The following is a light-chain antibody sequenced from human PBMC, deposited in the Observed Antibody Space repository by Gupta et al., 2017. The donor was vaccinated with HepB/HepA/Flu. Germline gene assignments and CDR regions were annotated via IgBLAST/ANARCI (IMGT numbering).Light chain of an antibody. CDR2: DVS. CDR1: SSDVGGYNY. CDR3: SSYTSSSTQV. V-gene: IGLV2-14*03. J-gene: IGLJ1*01. Sequence: HSALTQPASVSGSPGQSITISCTGTSSDVGGYNYVSWYQQHPGTAPKLMIYDVSNRPSGVSNRFAGSKSGTTAFITISGLQAEDDAYYYCSSYTSSSTQVFGTGTKVTVL.